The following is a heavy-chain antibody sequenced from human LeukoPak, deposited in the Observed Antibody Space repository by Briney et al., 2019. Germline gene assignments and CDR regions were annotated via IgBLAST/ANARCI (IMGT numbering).Heavy chain of an antibody. CDR1: GGTFSSYA. Sequence: SVKVSCKASGGTFSSYAISWVRQASGQGLEWMGGIIPIFGTANYAQKFQGRVTITADESTSTAYMELSSLRSEDTAVYYCARESPYYDSSGYYSGRFDYWGQGTLVTVSS. J-gene: IGHJ4*02. D-gene: IGHD3-22*01. CDR3: ARESPYYDSSGYYSGRFDY. CDR2: IIPIFGTA. V-gene: IGHV1-69*01.